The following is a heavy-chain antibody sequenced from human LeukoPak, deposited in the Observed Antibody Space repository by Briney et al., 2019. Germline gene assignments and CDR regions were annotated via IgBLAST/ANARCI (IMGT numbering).Heavy chain of an antibody. CDR2: IKRDGSEK. D-gene: IGHD2-2*02. CDR1: GFTFSTYW. CDR3: ARVYTGNRWHFDY. V-gene: IGHV3-7*03. J-gene: IGHJ4*02. Sequence: GGSLRLSCAASGFTFSTYWMSWVRQAPGEGLECVANIKRDGSEKYYVDSVKGRFTIFRDDAKSSMYLQMNSLRAEDTAVYFCARVYTGNRWHFDYWGQGTLVTVSS.